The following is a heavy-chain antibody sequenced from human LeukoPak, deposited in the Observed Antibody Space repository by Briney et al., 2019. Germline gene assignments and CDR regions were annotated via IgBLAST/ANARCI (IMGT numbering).Heavy chain of an antibody. D-gene: IGHD5-18*01. CDR1: GFTFSSYG. V-gene: IGHV3-30*18. Sequence: PGRSLRLSCAASGFTFSSYGMHWVRQAPGKGLEWVAVISYDGSNKYYADSVKGRFTISRDNSKNTLYLQMNSPRAEDTAVYYCAKVSGYSYGFDYWGQGTLVTVSS. J-gene: IGHJ4*02. CDR3: AKVSGYSYGFDY. CDR2: ISYDGSNK.